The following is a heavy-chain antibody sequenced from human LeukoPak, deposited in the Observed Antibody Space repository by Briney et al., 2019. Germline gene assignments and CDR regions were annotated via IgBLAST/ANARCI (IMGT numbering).Heavy chain of an antibody. CDR2: INHSGST. CDR3: ARDSGYDRYYYYYMDV. Sequence: SETLSLTCAVYGGSFSGYYWSWIRQPPGKGLEWIGEINHSGSTNYNPSLKSRVTISVDTSKNQFSLKLSSVTAADMAVYYCARDSGYDRYYYYYMDVWGKGTTVTVSS. D-gene: IGHD5-12*01. V-gene: IGHV4-34*01. CDR1: GGSFSGYY. J-gene: IGHJ6*03.